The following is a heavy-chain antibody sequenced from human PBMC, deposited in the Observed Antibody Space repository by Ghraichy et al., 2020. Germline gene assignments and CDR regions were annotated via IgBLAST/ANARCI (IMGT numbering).Heavy chain of an antibody. D-gene: IGHD4-17*01. CDR1: GGSISSTNW. J-gene: IGHJ4*02. Sequence: LETLSLTCGVSGGSISSTNWWSWVRQPPGKGLEWIGEIYHSGTTSYNPSLKSRLTISIDKSKNQFSLKLNSVTAADTAVYYCARSASTVTNYFDYWGQGTLVTVSS. CDR3: ARSASTVTNYFDY. CDR2: IYHSGTT. V-gene: IGHV4-4*02.